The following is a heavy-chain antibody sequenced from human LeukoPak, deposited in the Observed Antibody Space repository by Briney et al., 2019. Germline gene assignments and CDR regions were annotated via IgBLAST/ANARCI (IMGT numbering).Heavy chain of an antibody. V-gene: IGHV1-3*01. CDR2: INAGNGNT. D-gene: IGHD6-13*01. Sequence: GASVKVSCKASGYTFTSYAMHWVRQAPGQRLEWMGWINAGNGNTKYSQKFQGRVTITRDTSASTAYMELSSLRSEDTAVYYCARDPYSSSWFQECYYGMDVWGQGTTVTVSS. CDR1: GYTFTSYA. J-gene: IGHJ6*02. CDR3: ARDPYSSSWFQECYYGMDV.